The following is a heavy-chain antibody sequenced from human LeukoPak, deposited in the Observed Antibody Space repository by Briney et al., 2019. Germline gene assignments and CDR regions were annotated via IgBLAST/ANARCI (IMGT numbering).Heavy chain of an antibody. V-gene: IGHV1-69*13. CDR1: GGTFSSYA. J-gene: IGHJ4*02. CDR2: IIPIFGTA. Sequence: ASVKVSCKASGGTFSSYAISWVRQAPGQGLEWMGGIIPIFGTANYAQKFQGRVTITADESTSTAYMELSSLRSEDTAVYYCARVKQLAHLYYFDYWGQGTLVTVSS. D-gene: IGHD6-6*01. CDR3: ARVKQLAHLYYFDY.